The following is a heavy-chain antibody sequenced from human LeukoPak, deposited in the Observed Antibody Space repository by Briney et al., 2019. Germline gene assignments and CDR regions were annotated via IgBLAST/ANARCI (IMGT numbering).Heavy chain of an antibody. CDR1: GYTFTNYA. Sequence: ASVKVSYKASGYTFTNYAMNWVRQAPGQGLEWMGWIHPSTGNPTYAQGFTGRFVFSLDTSVSTTYLQISSLKAEDTAMYYCARAYQRLGELSLPDYWGQGTLVTVSS. D-gene: IGHD3-16*02. CDR2: IHPSTGNP. V-gene: IGHV7-4-1*02. J-gene: IGHJ4*02. CDR3: ARAYQRLGELSLPDY.